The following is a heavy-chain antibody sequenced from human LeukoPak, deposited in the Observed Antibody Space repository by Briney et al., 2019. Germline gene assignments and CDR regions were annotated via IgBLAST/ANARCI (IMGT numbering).Heavy chain of an antibody. CDR1: GFTVSSNY. V-gene: IGHV3-66*01. Sequence: GGSLRLSCAASGFTVSSNYMSWVRQAPGKGLEWVSVIYSGGSTYYADSVKGRFTISRDNSKNMLYLQMNSLRAEDTAVYYCARDSGSSGFRSPFDYWGQGTLVTVSS. D-gene: IGHD3-22*01. CDR3: ARDSGSSGFRSPFDY. J-gene: IGHJ4*02. CDR2: IYSGGST.